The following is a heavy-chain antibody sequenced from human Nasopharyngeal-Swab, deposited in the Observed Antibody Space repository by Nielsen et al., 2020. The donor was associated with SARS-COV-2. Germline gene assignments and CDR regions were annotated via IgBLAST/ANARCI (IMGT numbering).Heavy chain of an antibody. V-gene: IGHV4-59*01. J-gene: IGHJ6*02. Sequence: WIRQPPGKGLEWIGYIYYSGSTNYNPSLKSRVTISVDTSKNQFSLKLSSVTAADTAVYYCARAEPYDFWSGYMPFYGMDAWGQGTTVTV. D-gene: IGHD3-3*01. CDR3: ARAEPYDFWSGYMPFYGMDA. CDR2: IYYSGST.